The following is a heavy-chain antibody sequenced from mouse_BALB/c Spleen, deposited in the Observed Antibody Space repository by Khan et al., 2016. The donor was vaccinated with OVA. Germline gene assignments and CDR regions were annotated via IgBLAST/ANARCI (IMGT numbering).Heavy chain of an antibody. D-gene: IGHD2-4*01. J-gene: IGHJ4*01. Sequence: VQLKESGAELVKPGASVKLSCTASGFNIKDTYMHWVKQRPEQGLEWIGRIDPANGNTKYDPKFQGKATITAATSSNTAYLQLSSLTSEDTAVYYCARSTMITAMDYWGQGTSVTVSS. CDR2: IDPANGNT. CDR3: ARSTMITAMDY. CDR1: GFNIKDTY. V-gene: IGHV14-3*02.